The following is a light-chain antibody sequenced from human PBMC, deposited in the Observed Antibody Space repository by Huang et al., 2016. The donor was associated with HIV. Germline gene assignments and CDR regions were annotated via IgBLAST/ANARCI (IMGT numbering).Light chain of an antibody. CDR3: QQRFT. Sequence: EIVLTQSPATLSLSPGGRVTLSCRASQNISSFLAWYQQGAGQAPRLRIYGASNRATDIPASFSGSGSGTDFTLTINNLEPGDFAVYYCQQRFTFGPGTKVDIK. CDR2: GAS. CDR1: QNISSF. V-gene: IGKV3-11*01. J-gene: IGKJ3*01.